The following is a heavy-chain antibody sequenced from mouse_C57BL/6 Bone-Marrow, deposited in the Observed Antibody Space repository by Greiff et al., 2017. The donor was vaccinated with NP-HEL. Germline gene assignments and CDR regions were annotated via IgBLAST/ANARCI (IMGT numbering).Heavy chain of an antibody. Sequence: VQLQQSGPGLVKPSQSLSLTCSVTGYSITSGYYWNWIRQFPGNKLEWMGYISYDGSNNYNPSLKNRISITRDTSKNQFFLKLNSVTTEDTATYYCASLLLRPWGQGTLVTVSA. V-gene: IGHV3-6*01. CDR1: GYSITSGYY. D-gene: IGHD1-1*01. CDR3: ASLLLRP. J-gene: IGHJ3*01. CDR2: ISYDGSN.